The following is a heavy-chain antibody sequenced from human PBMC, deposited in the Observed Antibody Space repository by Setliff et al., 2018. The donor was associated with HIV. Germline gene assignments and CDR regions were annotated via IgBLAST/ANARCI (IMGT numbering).Heavy chain of an antibody. CDR3: ARNPQPTGTPDYYYYYYMDV. CDR2: INPSGGST. D-gene: IGHD1-1*01. V-gene: IGHV1-46*01. J-gene: IGHJ6*03. CDR1: GYTFTSYY. Sequence: GASVKVSCKASGYTFTSYYIHWVRQAPGQGLEWMGRINPSGGSTSYAQKFQGRVTMTRDTSTSTVYMELSSLRSEDTAVYYCARNPQPTGTPDYYYYYYMDVWGKGTTVTVSS.